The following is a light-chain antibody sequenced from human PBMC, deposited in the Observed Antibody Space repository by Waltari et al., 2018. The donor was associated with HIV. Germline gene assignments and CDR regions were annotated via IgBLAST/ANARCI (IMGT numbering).Light chain of an antibody. CDR1: NIATYT. CDR2: GNS. CDR3: QVWDATGDHPGV. J-gene: IGLJ3*02. V-gene: IGLV3-21*02. Sequence: SYVLTQPPSVPVAPGQTAMIICRGDNIATYTAHCYQQRPGQAPVLVISGNSDRPSGIPERFSGSISGNTATLTISRVEVGDEAGYFCQVWDATGDHPGVFGGGTKLTVL.